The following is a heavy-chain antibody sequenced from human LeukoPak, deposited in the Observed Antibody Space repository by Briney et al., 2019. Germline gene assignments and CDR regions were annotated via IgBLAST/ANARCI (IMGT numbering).Heavy chain of an antibody. CDR2: ISINGDKT. J-gene: IGHJ4*02. CDR1: GFTFSGHF. CDR3: IKDRIGTWSFDH. Sequence: GSLRLSFSASGFTFSGHFMHWVRQAPGKGLEYVSSISINGDKTYYAESVKGRFTISRDNSKNTLYLQLSSLRVEDTAVYYCIKDRIGTWSFDHWGQGTLLTVSS. V-gene: IGHV3-64D*06. D-gene: IGHD1-26*01.